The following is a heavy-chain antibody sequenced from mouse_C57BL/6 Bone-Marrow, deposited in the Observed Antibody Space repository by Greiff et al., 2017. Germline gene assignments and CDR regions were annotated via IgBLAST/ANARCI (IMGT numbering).Heavy chain of an antibody. Sequence: VQLQQSGAELVRPGASVKLSCTASGFNIKDDYMHWVKQRPEQGLEWIGWIDPENGDTEYASKFQGNATITADTSSNTAYLQLSSLTSEDTAVYYCTSYYGSSYAMDYWGQGTSVTVSS. J-gene: IGHJ4*01. CDR2: IDPENGDT. D-gene: IGHD1-1*01. CDR3: TSYYGSSYAMDY. CDR1: GFNIKDDY. V-gene: IGHV14-4*01.